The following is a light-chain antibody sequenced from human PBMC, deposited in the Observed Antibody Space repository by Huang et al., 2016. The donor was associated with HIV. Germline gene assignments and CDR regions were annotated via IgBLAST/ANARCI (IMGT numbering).Light chain of an antibody. J-gene: IGKJ1*01. Sequence: DIQMTQSPSSLSASVGDRVTIACRASQRIRKFLNWYQQKPGEAPKLLMHSASSLLSGVPSRFSGSGSGTDFTLNITSLQPEDFATYYCQQTDNTPRTFGQGTKVVIK. V-gene: IGKV1-39*01. CDR1: QRIRKF. CDR3: QQTDNTPRT. CDR2: SAS.